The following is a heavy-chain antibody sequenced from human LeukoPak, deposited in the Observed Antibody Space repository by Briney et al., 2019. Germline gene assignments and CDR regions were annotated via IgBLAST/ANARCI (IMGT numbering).Heavy chain of an antibody. J-gene: IGHJ5*02. CDR1: GFTYVNHA. Sequence: GGSLRLSCAASGFTYVNHAMSWIRQAPVKGLEWVSYISSSGSTIYYADSVKGRFTISRDNAKNSLYLQMNSLRAEDTAVYYCARRSNWFDPWGQGTLVTVSS. CDR2: ISSSGSTI. CDR3: ARRSNWFDP. V-gene: IGHV3-11*01.